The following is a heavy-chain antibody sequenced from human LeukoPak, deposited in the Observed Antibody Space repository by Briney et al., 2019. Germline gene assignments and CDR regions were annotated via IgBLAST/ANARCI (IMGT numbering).Heavy chain of an antibody. CDR1: GYTLTELS. J-gene: IGHJ4*02. Sequence: GASVKVSCKVSGYTLTELSMHWVRQAPGKGLEWMGGFDPEDGETIYAQKFQGRVTMTEDTSTDAAYMELSSLRSEDTAVYYCATSDILTGYTVDYWGQGTLVTVSS. D-gene: IGHD3-9*01. CDR2: FDPEDGET. CDR3: ATSDILTGYTVDY. V-gene: IGHV1-24*01.